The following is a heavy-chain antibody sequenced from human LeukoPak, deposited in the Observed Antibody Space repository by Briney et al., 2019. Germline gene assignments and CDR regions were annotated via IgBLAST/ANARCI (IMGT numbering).Heavy chain of an antibody. J-gene: IGHJ4*02. V-gene: IGHV3-49*03. CDR2: IRSKAYGGTT. D-gene: IGHD4-17*01. CDR3: TRDAASTVTGSFDY. Sequence: PGGSLRLSCTASGFTFGDYAMSWFRQAPGKGLEWVGFIRSKAYGGTTEYAAPVKGRFTISRDDSKSIAYLQMNSLKTEDTAVYYCTRDAASTVTGSFDYWGQGTLVTVSS. CDR1: GFTFGDYA.